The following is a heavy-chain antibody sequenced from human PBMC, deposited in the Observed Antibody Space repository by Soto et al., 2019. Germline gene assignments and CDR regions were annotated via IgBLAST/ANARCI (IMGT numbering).Heavy chain of an antibody. V-gene: IGHV4-59*08. D-gene: IGHD3-10*01. Sequence: SETLSLTCTVSGGSISSYYWSWIRQPPGKGLEWIGYIYYSGSTNYNPSLKSRVTISVDTSKNQFSLKLSSVTAADTAVYYCARHFSYYYGSGSYSWFDPWGQGTLVTVSS. CDR3: ARHFSYYYGSGSYSWFDP. CDR1: GGSISSYY. CDR2: IYYSGST. J-gene: IGHJ5*02.